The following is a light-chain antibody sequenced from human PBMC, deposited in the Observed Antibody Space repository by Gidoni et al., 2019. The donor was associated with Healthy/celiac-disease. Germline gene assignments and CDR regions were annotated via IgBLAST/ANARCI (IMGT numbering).Light chain of an antibody. CDR2: GAS. V-gene: IGKV3-15*01. J-gene: IGKJ1*01. Sequence: EIVMTQSPATLPVSPGERATLPCRASQSVSSNLAWYQQNPGQAPRLLTYGASTRATGIPARFSGSGSGTEFTLTISSLQSEDFAVYYCQQYNNWPLAFGQGTKVEIK. CDR1: QSVSSN. CDR3: QQYNNWPLA.